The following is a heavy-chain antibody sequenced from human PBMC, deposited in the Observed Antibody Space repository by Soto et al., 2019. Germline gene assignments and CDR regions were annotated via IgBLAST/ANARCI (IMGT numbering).Heavy chain of an antibody. V-gene: IGHV1-69*12. D-gene: IGHD1-26*01. Sequence: QVQLVQSGAEVKKPGSSVKVSCKASGGTFSSYAISWVRQAPGQGLEWMGGIIPIIGTANYAQKFQGRVTITADESTSTAYMELSSLRSEDTAVYYCARDRYSGSYPEYFQHWGQGTLVTVSS. CDR1: GGTFSSYA. CDR3: ARDRYSGSYPEYFQH. J-gene: IGHJ1*01. CDR2: IIPIIGTA.